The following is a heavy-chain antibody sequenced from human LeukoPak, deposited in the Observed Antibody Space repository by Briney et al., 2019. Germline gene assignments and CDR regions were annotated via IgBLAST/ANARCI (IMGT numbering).Heavy chain of an antibody. CDR1: GGSISSGSYC. CDR3: ARDRYYYGSGSYRVLTGYYYMDV. V-gene: IGHV4-61*02. Sequence: SSQTLSLTCTVSGGSISSGSYCWSWIRQPAGKGLEWIGRIYTSGSTSYNPSLKSRVTISVDTSKNQFSLKLSSVTAADTAVYYCARDRYYYGSGSYRVLTGYYYMDVWGKGTTVTVSS. J-gene: IGHJ6*03. D-gene: IGHD3-10*01. CDR2: IYTSGST.